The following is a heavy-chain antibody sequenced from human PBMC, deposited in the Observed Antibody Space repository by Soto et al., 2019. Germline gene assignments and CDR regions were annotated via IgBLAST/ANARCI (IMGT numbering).Heavy chain of an antibody. D-gene: IGHD2-21*02. J-gene: IGHJ3*02. CDR3: ATGPVVTALYAFDI. CDR1: GFTFSSYG. CDR2: ISYDGSNK. Sequence: QVQLVESGGGVVQPGRSLRLSCAASGFTFSSYGMHWVRQAPGKGLEWVAVISYDGSNKYYADSVKGRFTISRDNSKNTLYLQMNSLRAEDTAVYYCATGPVVTALYAFDIWGQGTMVTASS. V-gene: IGHV3-30*03.